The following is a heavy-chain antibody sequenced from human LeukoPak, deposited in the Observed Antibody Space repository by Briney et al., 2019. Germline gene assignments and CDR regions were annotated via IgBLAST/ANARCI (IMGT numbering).Heavy chain of an antibody. J-gene: IGHJ4*02. D-gene: IGHD2-15*01. Sequence: SETLSLTCTVSGGSISSGSYYWSWIRQPAGKGLEWIGEINHNGSTNYNPSLKSRVTISVDTSKNPFSLKLSSVTAADTAVYFCARGRGYCSGGSCYGEFDYWGQGTLVTVSP. CDR1: GGSISSGSYY. CDR3: ARGRGYCSGGSCYGEFDY. CDR2: INHNGST. V-gene: IGHV4-61*10.